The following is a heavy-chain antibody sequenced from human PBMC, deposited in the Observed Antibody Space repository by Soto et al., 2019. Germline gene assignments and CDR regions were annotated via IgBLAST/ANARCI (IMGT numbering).Heavy chain of an antibody. V-gene: IGHV1-2*02. CDR3: ARDLIVDGPDNYGMDV. Sequence: QVQLVQSRAEVKKPGASVQVSCKASGYSLRGNYIHWVRQAPGQGLEWMGWINPNSSGTVNAQKFQGRVTMTRDTSLTTAYMQLNRLTSVDTAVYYCARDLIVDGPDNYGMDVWGQGTTVTVSS. CDR1: GYSLRGNY. J-gene: IGHJ6*02. CDR2: INPNSSGT. D-gene: IGHD3-22*01.